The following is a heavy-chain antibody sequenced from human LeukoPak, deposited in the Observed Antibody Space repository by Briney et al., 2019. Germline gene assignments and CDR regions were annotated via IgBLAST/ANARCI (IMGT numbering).Heavy chain of an antibody. J-gene: IGHJ4*02. CDR2: IVVGSGNT. D-gene: IGHD3-10*01. V-gene: IGHV1-58*01. CDR3: AAWGSGSYYPHPYFDY. CDR1: GFTFTSSA. Sequence: GASVKVSCKASGFTFTSSAVQWVRQARGQRLEWIGWIVVGSGNTNYAQKFQERVTITRDMSTSTAYMELSSLRSEDTAVYYCAAWGSGSYYPHPYFDYWGQGTLVTVSS.